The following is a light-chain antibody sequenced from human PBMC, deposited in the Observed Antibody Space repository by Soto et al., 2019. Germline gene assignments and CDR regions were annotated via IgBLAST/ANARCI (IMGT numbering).Light chain of an antibody. CDR2: GAF. J-gene: IGKJ1*01. V-gene: IGKV3-15*01. Sequence: EIVMTQSPATLSLSPGERATLSCRASQSVTTNLAWYQQKPGQAPRLLIYGAFTRATGIPARVSGFGSGTEFSLTISSLQPDDFGTYYCQCYSSYPWTFGQGTRVEIK. CDR1: QSVTTN. CDR3: QCYSSYPWT.